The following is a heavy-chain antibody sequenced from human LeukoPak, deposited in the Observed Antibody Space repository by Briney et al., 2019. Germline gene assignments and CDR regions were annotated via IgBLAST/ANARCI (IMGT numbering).Heavy chain of an antibody. CDR2: IKPDSGAT. J-gene: IGHJ4*02. V-gene: IGHV1-2*02. CDR3: ARDHDYGPDY. Sequence: ASVQDSCKASGYTFTVHYLHWLRQAPGQGLEWMGWIKPDSGATNFAQNFQGRVTMTSDTSINTAYMELSSLTSDDTAMYYCARDHDYGPDYWGQGTLVTVSA. CDR1: GYTFTVHY. D-gene: IGHD4/OR15-4a*01.